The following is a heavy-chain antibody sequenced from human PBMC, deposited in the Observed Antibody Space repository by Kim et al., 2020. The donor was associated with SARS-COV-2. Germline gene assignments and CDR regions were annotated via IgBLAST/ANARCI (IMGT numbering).Heavy chain of an antibody. D-gene: IGHD3-9*01. CDR3: ASDGNVRYFDFYGMDV. Sequence: GESLKISCKGSGYSFTSYWISWVRQMPGKGLEWMGRIDPSDSYTNYSPSFQGHVTISADKSISTAYLQWSSLKASDTAMHYCASDGNVRYFDFYGMDVWGQGTTVTVSS. CDR2: IDPSDSYT. CDR1: GYSFTSYW. V-gene: IGHV5-10-1*01. J-gene: IGHJ6*02.